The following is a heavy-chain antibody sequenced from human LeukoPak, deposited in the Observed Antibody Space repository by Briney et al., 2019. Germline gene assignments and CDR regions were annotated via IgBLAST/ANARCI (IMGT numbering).Heavy chain of an antibody. CDR3: AKDSAYGDYGAY. D-gene: IGHD4-17*01. CDR2: ISGSGGST. Sequence: PGGSLRLSCAASGFTFSSYAMSWVRQAPGKGLEWVSAISGSGGSTYYADSVKSRFTISRDNSKNTLYLQMNSLRAEDTAVYYCAKDSAYGDYGAYWGQGTLVTVSS. J-gene: IGHJ4*02. V-gene: IGHV3-23*01. CDR1: GFTFSSYA.